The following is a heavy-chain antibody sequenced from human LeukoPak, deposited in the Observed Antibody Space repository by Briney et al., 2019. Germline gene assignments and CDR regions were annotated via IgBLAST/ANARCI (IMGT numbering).Heavy chain of an antibody. J-gene: IGHJ6*03. CDR3: AKDRQQLVFLYYYYYMDV. CDR1: GFTFSNYA. V-gene: IGHV3-23*01. D-gene: IGHD6-13*01. Sequence: SGGSLRLSCAASGFTFSNYAMSWVRQAPGKGLEWVSAISVRGDATYYADSVKGRCTISRDNSKNTLYLQMNSLRAEDTAVYYCAKDRQQLVFLYYYYYMDVWGKGTTVTVSS. CDR2: ISVRGDAT.